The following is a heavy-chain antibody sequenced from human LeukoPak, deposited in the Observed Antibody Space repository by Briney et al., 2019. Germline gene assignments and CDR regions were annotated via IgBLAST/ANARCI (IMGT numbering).Heavy chain of an antibody. J-gene: IGHJ3*02. D-gene: IGHD3-16*02. V-gene: IGHV4-61*02. CDR2: IYTSGST. Sequence: SETLSLTCTVSGGSISSGSYYWSWIRQPAGKGLEWIGRIYTSGSTNYNPSLKSRVTISVDTSKNQFSLKLSSVTAADTAVYYCARDYDYVWGSYRYSTDAFDIWGQGTMVTVSS. CDR1: GGSISSGSYY. CDR3: ARDYDYVWGSYRYSTDAFDI.